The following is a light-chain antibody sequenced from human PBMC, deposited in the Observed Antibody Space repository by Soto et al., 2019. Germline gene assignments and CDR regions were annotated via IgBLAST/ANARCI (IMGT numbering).Light chain of an antibody. J-gene: IGLJ1*01. V-gene: IGLV2-14*01. CDR1: SGDVGAYNY. Sequence: QSALTQPASVSGSPGQSITISCTGTSGDVGAYNYVSWYQQHPGKAPRLMIYDVSNRPSGASNRFSGSKSVNTASLTISGLQAEDEADYYCSSFTNTYSYVFGTGTKLTVL. CDR2: DVS. CDR3: SSFTNTYSYV.